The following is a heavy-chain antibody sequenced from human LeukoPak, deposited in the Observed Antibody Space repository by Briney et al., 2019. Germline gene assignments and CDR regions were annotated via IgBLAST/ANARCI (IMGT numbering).Heavy chain of an antibody. J-gene: IGHJ6*02. CDR1: GFSFNSYS. V-gene: IGHV3-48*02. Sequence: EGSLRLSCAASGFSFNSYSMNWVRQAPGKGLEWVSYIGSSSSTIYYADSVKGRFTISRDNAKNSLYLQMNSLRDEDTAVYYCARDKNGYYYYGMDVWGQGTTVTVSS. CDR2: IGSSSSTI. CDR3: ARDKNGYYYYGMDV. D-gene: IGHD2-8*01.